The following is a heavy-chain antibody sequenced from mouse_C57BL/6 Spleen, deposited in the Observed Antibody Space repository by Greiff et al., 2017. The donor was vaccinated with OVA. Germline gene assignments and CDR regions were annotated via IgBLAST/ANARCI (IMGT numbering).Heavy chain of an antibody. J-gene: IGHJ3*01. Sequence: VQLQQSGAELVRPGASVTLSCKASGSTFTDYEMHWVKQTPVHGLEWIGAIDPETGGTAYNQKFKGKAILTADKSSSTAYMELRSLTSEDSAVYYCTRLGGYGNYSFAYWGQGTLVTVSA. D-gene: IGHD2-10*02. CDR2: IDPETGGT. CDR1: GSTFTDYE. V-gene: IGHV1-15*01. CDR3: TRLGGYGNYSFAY.